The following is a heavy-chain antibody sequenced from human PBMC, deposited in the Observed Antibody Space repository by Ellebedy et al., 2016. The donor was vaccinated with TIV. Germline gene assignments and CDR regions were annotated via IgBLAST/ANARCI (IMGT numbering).Heavy chain of an antibody. CDR2: INPSGGST. Sequence: AASVKVSCKASGGTFSSYAISWVRQAPGQGLDWMGIINPSGGSTSYAQKFPGRVTMTRDTSTSTVYMELSSLRSEDTAVYYCARVQSGSYDYWGQGTLVTVSS. CDR1: GGTFSSYA. CDR3: ARVQSGSYDY. D-gene: IGHD1-26*01. J-gene: IGHJ4*02. V-gene: IGHV1-46*01.